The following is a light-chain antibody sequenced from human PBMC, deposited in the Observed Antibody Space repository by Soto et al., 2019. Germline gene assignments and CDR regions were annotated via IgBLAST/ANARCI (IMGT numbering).Light chain of an antibody. J-gene: IGKJ5*01. V-gene: IGKV3-11*01. CDR2: DAS. CDR1: QSVDNY. Sequence: EIVMTQAPGTLSVSPGERVTLSCRASQSVDNYLAWYHHKPGQAPRLLIYDASNRATGIPARFSGSGSGTDFTLTISSLEPEDFAVYWCQQYNNWPLTFGPGTRLEI. CDR3: QQYNNWPLT.